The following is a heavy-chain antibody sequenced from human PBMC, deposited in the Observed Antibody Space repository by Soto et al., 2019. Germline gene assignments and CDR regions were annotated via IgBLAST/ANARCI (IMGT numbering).Heavy chain of an antibody. J-gene: IGHJ6*02. D-gene: IGHD2-2*01. CDR2: ISYDGSNK. CDR1: GFTFSSYA. Sequence: GGSLRLSCAASGFTFSSYAMHWVRQAPGKGLEWVAVISYDGSNKYYADSVKGRFTISRDNSKNTLYLQMNSLRAEDTAVYYCARDIVVVPANYGMDVWGQGTTVTV. CDR3: ARDIVVVPANYGMDV. V-gene: IGHV3-30-3*01.